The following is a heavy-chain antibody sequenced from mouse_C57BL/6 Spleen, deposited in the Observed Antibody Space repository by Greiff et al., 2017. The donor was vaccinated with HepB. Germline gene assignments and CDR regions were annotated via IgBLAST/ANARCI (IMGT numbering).Heavy chain of an antibody. J-gene: IGHJ2*01. Sequence: QVQLKESGAELARPGASVKLSCKASGYTFTSYGISWVKQRTGQGLEWIGEIYPRSGNTYYNEKFKGKATLTADKSSSTAYMELRSLTSEDSAVYFCARPHFDYWGQGTTLTVSS. V-gene: IGHV1-81*01. CDR3: ARPHFDY. CDR2: IYPRSGNT. CDR1: GYTFTSYG.